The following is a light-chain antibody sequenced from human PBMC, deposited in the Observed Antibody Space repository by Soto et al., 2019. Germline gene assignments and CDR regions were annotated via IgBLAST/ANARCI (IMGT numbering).Light chain of an antibody. CDR3: QQRSDWPWT. J-gene: IGKJ1*01. V-gene: IGKV3D-20*02. CDR2: GAS. CDR1: QSVSSSY. Sequence: EIVLTQSPGTLSSSPGERATLSCRAGQSVSSSYLAWYQKRPGRAPRLLIYGASSRDTGIPARFSGGGSGTDFTLTISSLEPEDFAVYYCQQRSDWPWTFGQGTKVDI.